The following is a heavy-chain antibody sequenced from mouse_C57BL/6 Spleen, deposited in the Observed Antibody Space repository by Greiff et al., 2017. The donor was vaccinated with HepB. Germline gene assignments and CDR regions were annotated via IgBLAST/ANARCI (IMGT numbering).Heavy chain of an antibody. CDR1: GFTFSDYY. CDR2: INYDGSST. CDR3: ASGYGNYGYFDV. Sequence: EVMLVESEGGLVQPGSSMKLSCTASGFTFSDYYMAWVRQVPEKGLEWVANINYDGSSTYYLDSLKSRFIISRDNAKNILYLQMSSLKSEDTATYYCASGYGNYGYFDVWGTGTTVTVSS. V-gene: IGHV5-16*01. J-gene: IGHJ1*03. D-gene: IGHD2-10*02.